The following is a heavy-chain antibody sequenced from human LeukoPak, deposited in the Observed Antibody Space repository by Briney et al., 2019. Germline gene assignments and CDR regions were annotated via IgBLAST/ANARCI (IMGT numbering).Heavy chain of an antibody. V-gene: IGHV6-1*01. CDR2: TYYRSTWYN. J-gene: IGHJ5*02. Sequence: SQTLSLTCAISGDSVSSNSVTWNWIRQSPSRGLEWLGRTYYRSTWYNDYAVSVRGRITVNPDTSKSQFSLHLNSVTPEDAAVYYCARRLTQYDCFDPWGQGILVTVSS. CDR1: GDSVSSNSVT. D-gene: IGHD2-2*01. CDR3: ARRLTQYDCFDP.